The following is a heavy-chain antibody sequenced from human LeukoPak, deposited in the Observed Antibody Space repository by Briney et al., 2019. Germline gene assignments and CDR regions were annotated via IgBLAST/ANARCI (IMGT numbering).Heavy chain of an antibody. Sequence: SGGSLRLSCAASGFSLTDSFMAWVRQAPGKGLQWVAHMSRGGGTEEAASVKGRFTVSRDPSRNIFYLQMTSLRAEDTAMYYCARGRTLTTIFDYWGQGTLVTVSS. CDR2: MSRGGGT. CDR1: GFSLTDSF. D-gene: IGHD4-17*01. CDR3: ARGRTLTTIFDY. V-gene: IGHV3-53*01. J-gene: IGHJ4*02.